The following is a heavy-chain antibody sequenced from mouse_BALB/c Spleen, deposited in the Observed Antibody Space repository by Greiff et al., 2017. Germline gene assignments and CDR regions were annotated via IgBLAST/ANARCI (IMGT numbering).Heavy chain of an antibody. V-gene: IGHV1S34*01. CDR2: ISCYNGAT. D-gene: IGHD2-1*01. CDR1: GYSFTGYY. J-gene: IGHJ3*01. CDR3: AREGGYGTPFAY. Sequence: LVKTGASVKISCKASGYSFTGYYMHWVKHSHGKSLEWIGYISCYNGATSYNQKFKGKATFTVDTSSSTAYMQFNSLTSEDSAVYYCAREGGYGTPFAYWGQGTLVTVSA.